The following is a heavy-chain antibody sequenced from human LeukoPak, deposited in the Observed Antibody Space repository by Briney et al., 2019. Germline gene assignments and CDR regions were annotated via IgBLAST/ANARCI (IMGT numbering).Heavy chain of an antibody. CDR2: ISYDGSNK. J-gene: IGHJ4*02. CDR1: GFTFSGSA. Sequence: TGGSLRLSCAASGFTFSGSAMHWVRQAPGKGLEWVAVISYDGSNKYYADSVKGRFTISRDNSKNTLYLQMNSLRAEDTAVYYCARDNPGPQSGSRFDYWGQGTLVTVSS. D-gene: IGHD1-14*01. V-gene: IGHV3-30-3*01. CDR3: ARDNPGPQSGSRFDY.